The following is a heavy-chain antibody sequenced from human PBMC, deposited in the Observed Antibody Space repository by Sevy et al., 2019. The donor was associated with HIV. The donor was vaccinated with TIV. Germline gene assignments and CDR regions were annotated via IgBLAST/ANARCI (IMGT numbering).Heavy chain of an antibody. Sequence: GGSLRLSCAASGFTFSSYAMSWVRQAPGKGLGWVSAISGSGGSTYYADSVKGRFTISRDNSKNTLYLQMNSLRAEDTAVYYCVKAEDGYNPFDYWGQGTLVTVSS. D-gene: IGHD5-12*01. V-gene: IGHV3-23*01. J-gene: IGHJ4*02. CDR2: ISGSGGST. CDR3: VKAEDGYNPFDY. CDR1: GFTFSSYA.